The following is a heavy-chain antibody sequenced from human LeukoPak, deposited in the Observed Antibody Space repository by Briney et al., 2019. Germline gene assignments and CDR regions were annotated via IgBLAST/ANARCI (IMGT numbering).Heavy chain of an antibody. D-gene: IGHD1-1*01. V-gene: IGHV3-30*04. CDR2: ISYDGSNK. CDR1: GFTFSSYA. J-gene: IGHJ4*02. CDR3: ARDPLGTRPGFDY. Sequence: GRSLRLSCAASGFTFSSYAMHWVRQAPGKGLEWVAVISYDGSNKYYADSVKGRFTISRDNSKNTLYLQMNSLRAEDAAVYYCARDPLGTRPGFDYWGQGTLVTVSS.